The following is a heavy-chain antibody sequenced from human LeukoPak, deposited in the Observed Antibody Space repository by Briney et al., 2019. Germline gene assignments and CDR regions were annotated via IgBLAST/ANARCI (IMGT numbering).Heavy chain of an antibody. J-gene: IGHJ4*02. CDR3: ARVPRGGVRGVIKYYFDY. V-gene: IGHV4-31*03. D-gene: IGHD3-10*01. Sequence: SETLSLTCTVSGGSISSGGYYWSWISQHPGKGLEWIGYIYYSGSTYYNPSLKSRVTISVDTSKNQFSLKLSSVTAADTAVYYCARVPRGGVRGVIKYYFDYWGQGTLVTVSS. CDR2: IYYSGST. CDR1: GGSISSGGYY.